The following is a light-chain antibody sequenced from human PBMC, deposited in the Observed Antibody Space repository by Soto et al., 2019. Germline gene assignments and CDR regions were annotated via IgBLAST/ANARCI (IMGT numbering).Light chain of an antibody. V-gene: IGKV3-20*01. CDR3: QLYGVSSPRIT. CDR1: QSVSSRY. CDR2: GAS. J-gene: IGKJ5*01. Sequence: EVVLTQSPGTLSLSPGERATLSCRASQSVSSRYLAWYQQKPGQAPRLLIYGASSRATGIPDRFSGSGSGTDFTLTISRLEPEDFAVYYCQLYGVSSPRITFGQGTRLEIK.